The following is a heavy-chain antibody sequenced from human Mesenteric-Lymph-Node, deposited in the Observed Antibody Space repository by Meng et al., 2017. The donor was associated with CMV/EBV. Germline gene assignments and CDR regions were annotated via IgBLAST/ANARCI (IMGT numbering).Heavy chain of an antibody. CDR1: GGSISSSSYY. D-gene: IGHD5-12*01. CDR2: IYYSGST. CDR3: AGALATATHEF. V-gene: IGHV4-39*07. J-gene: IGHJ4*02. Sequence: ESLKISCTVSGGSISSSSYYWGWIRQPPGKGLEWIGSIYYSGSTYYNPSLKSRVTISVDTSKNQFSLKLSSVTAADTAVYYCAGALATATHEFWGQGTLVTVSS.